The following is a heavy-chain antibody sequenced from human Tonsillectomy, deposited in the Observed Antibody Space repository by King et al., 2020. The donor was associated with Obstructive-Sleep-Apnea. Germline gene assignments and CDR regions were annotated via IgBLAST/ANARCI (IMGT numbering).Heavy chain of an antibody. CDR2: IIPILGIA. CDR1: GGTFSSYA. Sequence: QLVQSGAEVKKPGSSVKVSCKASGGTFSSYAISWVRQAPGQGLEWMGRIIPILGIANYAQKFQGRVTITADKSTSTAYMELSSLRSEDTAVYYCARNQGITHGPDPAFDIWGQGTMVTVSS. CDR3: ARNQGITHGPDPAFDI. J-gene: IGHJ3*02. D-gene: IGHD3-10*01. V-gene: IGHV1-69*09.